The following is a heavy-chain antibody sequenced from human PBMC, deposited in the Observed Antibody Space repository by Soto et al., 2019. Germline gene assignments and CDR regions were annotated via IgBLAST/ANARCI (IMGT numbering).Heavy chain of an antibody. J-gene: IGHJ4*02. CDR2: IDGDGSAT. D-gene: IGHD2-15*01. CDR3: ARVGFGCTGRSYYTGPYYFDY. V-gene: IGHV3-74*01. CDR1: GFTFNNYW. Sequence: GGSLRLSCAASGFTFNNYWMHWVRQAPGKGLVWVSRIDGDGSATNYVDSVKGRFTISRDNAKNTLFLEMSSLRAEDTAIYYCARVGFGCTGRSYYTGPYYFDYWGQGALVTVSS.